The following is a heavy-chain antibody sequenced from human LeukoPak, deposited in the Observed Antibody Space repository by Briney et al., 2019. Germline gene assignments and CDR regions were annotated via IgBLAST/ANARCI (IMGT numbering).Heavy chain of an antibody. J-gene: IGHJ4*02. CDR3: ARHAQWLVDY. D-gene: IGHD6-19*01. V-gene: IGHV4-34*01. CDR2: TYYSGST. CDR1: GGSFSGYY. Sequence: SETLSLTCAVYGGSFSGYYWSWIRQPPGKGLEWIGSTYYSGSTYYNPSLKSRVTISVDTSKNQFSLKLSSVTAADTAVYYCARHAQWLVDYWGQGTLVTVSS.